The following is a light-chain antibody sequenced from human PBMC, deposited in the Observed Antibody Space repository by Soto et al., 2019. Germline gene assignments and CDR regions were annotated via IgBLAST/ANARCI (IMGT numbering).Light chain of an antibody. V-gene: IGKV1-39*01. CDR3: QQSYVIPIT. CDR2: AAS. Sequence: DIQMTQSPSSLSASVGDRVTITCRASPSIGTYLNWYQHKVGKAPKLLIYAASSLQGGVPSRFSGSGSGTEFTLTINSLQPEDFATYFCQQSYVIPITFGQGTRLEI. CDR1: PSIGTY. J-gene: IGKJ5*01.